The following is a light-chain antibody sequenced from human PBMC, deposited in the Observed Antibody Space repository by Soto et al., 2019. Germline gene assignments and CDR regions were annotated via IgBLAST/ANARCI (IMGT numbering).Light chain of an antibody. Sequence: EIVLTQSPATLSLSPGERATLSCRASQSVSSYLAWYQQKPGQAPRLLIYDASNRATGIPARFSGSGSGTDFTLTISRLEPEDFAVYYCQQRSNPTFGQGTKVEIK. V-gene: IGKV3-11*01. CDR3: QQRSNPT. CDR2: DAS. CDR1: QSVSSY. J-gene: IGKJ1*01.